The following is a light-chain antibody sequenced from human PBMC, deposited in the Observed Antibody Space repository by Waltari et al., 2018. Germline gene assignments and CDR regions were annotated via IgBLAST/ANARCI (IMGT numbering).Light chain of an antibody. CDR1: QSISSW. J-gene: IGKJ1*01. CDR2: KAS. V-gene: IGKV1-5*03. Sequence: DIQMTQSPSTLSASVGDRVTITCRASQSISSWLAWYQPKPGKAPKLLIYKASSLESGVPSRFSGSGSGTEFTLTISSLQPDDFATYYCQQYKSYPWTFGQGTKVEIK. CDR3: QQYKSYPWT.